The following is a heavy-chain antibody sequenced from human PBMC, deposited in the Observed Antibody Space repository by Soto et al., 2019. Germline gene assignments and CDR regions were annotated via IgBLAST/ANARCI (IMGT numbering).Heavy chain of an antibody. Sequence: ASVKVSYKASGYTFTSYGISWVQRAPGQGLEGMGWISAYHGNTNYAQKFQGRVTMTTDTSTSTAYMELRSLRSDDTAVYYCAGLYDYESDGYSYRLPDYWGQGTLVTVSS. J-gene: IGHJ4*02. V-gene: IGHV1-18*01. CDR2: ISAYHGNT. D-gene: IGHD3-22*01. CDR3: AGLYDYESDGYSYRLPDY. CDR1: GYTFTSYG.